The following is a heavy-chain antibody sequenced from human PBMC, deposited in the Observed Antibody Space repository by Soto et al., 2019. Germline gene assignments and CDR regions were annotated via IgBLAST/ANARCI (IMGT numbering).Heavy chain of an antibody. Sequence: SETLSLTCAVSGFSISSGGYSWSWVGQPPGKGREWIGYIYRSGSTYYNPSLKSRVTISVDRSKNQFSLKLSSVTAADTAVYYCARDQGRYCSSTSCYGPAFDIWGQGTMVTVSS. D-gene: IGHD2-2*01. V-gene: IGHV4-30-2*01. CDR2: IYRSGST. J-gene: IGHJ3*02. CDR3: ARDQGRYCSSTSCYGPAFDI. CDR1: GFSISSGGYS.